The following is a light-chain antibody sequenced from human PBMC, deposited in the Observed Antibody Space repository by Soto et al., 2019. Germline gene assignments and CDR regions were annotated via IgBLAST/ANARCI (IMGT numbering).Light chain of an antibody. CDR1: SSDVGAYNF. J-gene: IGLJ1*01. V-gene: IGLV2-14*01. CDR3: TSYGRGSPHV. Sequence: QSALTQPASVSGSPGQSITISCSGTSSDVGAYNFVSWYQQHAGKAPQLIIYEVSNRPSGISNRFSGSKSDNTASLTISGLQVEDEADYFCTSYGRGSPHVFGSGTKLTVL. CDR2: EVS.